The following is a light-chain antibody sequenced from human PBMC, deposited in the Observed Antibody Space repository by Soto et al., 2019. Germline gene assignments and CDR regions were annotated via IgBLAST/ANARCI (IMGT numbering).Light chain of an antibody. CDR2: EVH. CDR3: SSYAASTTLL. J-gene: IGLJ2*01. CDR1: SSDVGTYDR. Sequence: QSALTQPPSVSGSPGQSVTISCIGTSSDVGTYDRVSWYQAPPGTAPKLIIYEVHYRPSGVPDRFSGSESGNTASLTISGLQAEDEADYYCSSYAASTTLLFGGGTKLTVL. V-gene: IGLV2-18*02.